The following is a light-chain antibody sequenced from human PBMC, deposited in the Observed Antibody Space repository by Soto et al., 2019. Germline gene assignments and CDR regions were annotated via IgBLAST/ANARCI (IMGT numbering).Light chain of an antibody. Sequence: EIVMTQSPATLSVSPGERATLSCRASQSVRSNLAWYQQNPGQAPRPLIYVASTRVTGIPARFSGSGSGTEFTLTISSLQSEDFAVYYCQQYNNWHPRTFGQGTKVEIK. CDR1: QSVRSN. CDR3: QQYNNWHPRT. CDR2: VAS. V-gene: IGKV3-15*01. J-gene: IGKJ1*01.